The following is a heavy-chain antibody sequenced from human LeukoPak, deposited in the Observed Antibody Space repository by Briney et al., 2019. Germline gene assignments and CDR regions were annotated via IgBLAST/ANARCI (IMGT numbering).Heavy chain of an antibody. Sequence: ASVKVSCKASGYTFTTYGISWVRQAPGQGLEWVGWISAYNGNTNYAQKFQGRVTLTTDTSTSTAYVELRSLRADDTAVYYCARDTEYSSYGMDVWGQGTTVTVSS. J-gene: IGHJ6*02. D-gene: IGHD6-6*01. CDR2: ISAYNGNT. V-gene: IGHV1-18*01. CDR3: ARDTEYSSYGMDV. CDR1: GYTFTTYG.